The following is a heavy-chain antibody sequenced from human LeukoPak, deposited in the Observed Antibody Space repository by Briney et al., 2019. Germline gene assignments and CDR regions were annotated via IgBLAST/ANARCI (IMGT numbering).Heavy chain of an antibody. D-gene: IGHD5-18*01. V-gene: IGHV3-30-3*01. CDR3: AREFTALDY. CDR1: GFTFSSYA. J-gene: IGHJ4*02. Sequence: GGSLRLSCAASGFTFSSYATPWVRQAPGKGLEWVAVISYDGSNKYYADSVKGRFTISRDNSKNTLYLQMNSLRAEDTAVCYCAREFTALDYWGQGTLVIVSS. CDR2: ISYDGSNK.